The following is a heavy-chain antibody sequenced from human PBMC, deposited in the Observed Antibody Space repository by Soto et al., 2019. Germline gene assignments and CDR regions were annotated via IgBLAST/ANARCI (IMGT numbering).Heavy chain of an antibody. V-gene: IGHV3-23*01. CDR3: AKSTAVAARDVDAFDI. D-gene: IGHD2-15*01. Sequence: EVQLLESGGGLVQPGGSLRLSCAASGFTFSSYAMSWVRQAPGQGLEWVSAVSRTGGITYYADSVKGRFTISRDNSKNTLSLQMNSLRAEDTALYFCAKSTAVAARDVDAFDIWGQGTMVAVSS. J-gene: IGHJ3*02. CDR1: GFTFSSYA. CDR2: VSRTGGIT.